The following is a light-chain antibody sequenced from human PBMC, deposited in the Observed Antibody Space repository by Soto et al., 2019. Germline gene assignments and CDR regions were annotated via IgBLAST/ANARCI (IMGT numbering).Light chain of an antibody. J-gene: IGKJ1*01. CDR2: GAS. V-gene: IGKV3-20*01. CDR1: QSISSPY. CDR3: QKYGNFWT. Sequence: EIVLTQSPGTLSLSPGERATLSCRASQSISSPYLAWYQQKPGQAPRLLIDGASRRATGIPDRFSGSGSGTDFTLTISRLEPEDFAVYYCQKYGNFWTFGQGTKVDIK.